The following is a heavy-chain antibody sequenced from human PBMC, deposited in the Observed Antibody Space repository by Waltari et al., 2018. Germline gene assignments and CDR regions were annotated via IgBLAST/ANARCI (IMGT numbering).Heavy chain of an antibody. V-gene: IGHV4-39*07. CDR1: GASIWSSDFY. CDR2: VYYSGNT. J-gene: IGHJ2*01. D-gene: IGHD4-17*01. CDR3: ARENTVTASSYWYFDL. Sequence: QLHLQESGPRLVKPSETLSLTCTVSGASIWSSDFYWGWIRQSPGKGLEWIGTVYYSGNTYYSPSLKGRVTVSLDTSRNQFSLTLKSVTAADTAVYFCARENTVTASSYWYFDLWGRGTLVTVSS.